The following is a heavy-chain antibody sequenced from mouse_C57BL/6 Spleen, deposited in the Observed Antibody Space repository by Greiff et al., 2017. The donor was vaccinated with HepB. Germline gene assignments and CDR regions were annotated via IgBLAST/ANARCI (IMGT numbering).Heavy chain of an antibody. Sequence: EVKLQESGPGLVKPSQSLSLTCSVTGYSITSGYYWNWIRQFPGNQLEWMGYISYDGSNNYNPSLKNRISITRDTSKNQFFLKLNSVTTEDTATYHCARAGTYYFDYWGQGTTLTVSS. J-gene: IGHJ2*01. CDR1: GYSITSGYY. CDR2: ISYDGSN. D-gene: IGHD3-3*01. V-gene: IGHV3-6*01. CDR3: ARAGTYYFDY.